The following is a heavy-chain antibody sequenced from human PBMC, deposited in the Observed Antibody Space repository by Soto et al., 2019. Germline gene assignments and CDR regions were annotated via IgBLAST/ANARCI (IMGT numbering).Heavy chain of an antibody. D-gene: IGHD2-15*01. J-gene: IGHJ4*02. CDR2: INHSGST. Sequence: SETLSLTCAVYGGSFSGYYWSWIRQPPGKGLEWIGEINHSGSTNYNPSLKSRVTISVDTSKNQFSLKLSSVTAADTAVYYCARDIRLYYFDYWGQGTLVTVSS. CDR3: ARDIRLYYFDY. V-gene: IGHV4-34*01. CDR1: GGSFSGYY.